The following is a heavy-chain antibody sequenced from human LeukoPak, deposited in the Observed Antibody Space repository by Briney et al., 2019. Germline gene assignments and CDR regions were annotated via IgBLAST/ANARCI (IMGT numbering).Heavy chain of an antibody. CDR1: GGTFSGYY. Sequence: SETLSLTCAVYGGTFSGYYWSWIRQPPGKGLEWIGDINHSGSTNYNPSLKSRVTISVDTSKNQFSLKLSSVTAADTAVYYCARGRPRYGMDVWGQGTTVTVSS. J-gene: IGHJ6*02. V-gene: IGHV4-34*01. CDR2: INHSGST. D-gene: IGHD6-6*01. CDR3: ARGRPRYGMDV.